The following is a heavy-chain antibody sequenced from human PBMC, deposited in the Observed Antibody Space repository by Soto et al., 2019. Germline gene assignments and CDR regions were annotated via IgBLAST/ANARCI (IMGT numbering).Heavy chain of an antibody. CDR2: IIPIFGTA. J-gene: IGHJ5*02. Sequence: QVQLVQSGAEVKKPGSSVKVSCKASGGTFSSYAISWVRQAPGQGLEWMGGIIPIFGTANYAQKFQGRVTITADESTSTAYMELSSLRSKDTAVYYCAREDPYGDYEVGWFEPCGQGTVVTVSS. D-gene: IGHD4-17*01. V-gene: IGHV1-69*01. CDR3: AREDPYGDYEVGWFEP. CDR1: GGTFSSYA.